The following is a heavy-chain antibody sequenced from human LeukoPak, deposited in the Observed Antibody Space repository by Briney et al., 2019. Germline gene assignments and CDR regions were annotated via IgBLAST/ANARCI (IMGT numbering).Heavy chain of an antibody. Sequence: ASVKVSCKASGYTFTSYGISWVRQAPGQGLAWMGWISAYNGNTNYAQKLQGRVTMTTDTSTSTAYMELRSLRSDDTAVYYCARDLSGRITIFGVVIPSYYYYYGMDVWGQGTTVTVSS. CDR2: ISAYNGNT. D-gene: IGHD3-3*01. CDR1: GYTFTSYG. CDR3: ARDLSGRITIFGVVIPSYYYYYGMDV. J-gene: IGHJ6*02. V-gene: IGHV1-18*01.